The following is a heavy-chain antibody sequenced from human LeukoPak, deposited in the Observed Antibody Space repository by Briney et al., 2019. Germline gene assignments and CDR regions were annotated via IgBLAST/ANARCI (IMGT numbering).Heavy chain of an antibody. Sequence: SETLSLTCAVYGGSFSGYYWSWIRQPPGKGLEWIGEINHSGSTNYNPSLKSRVTISVDTSKNQFSLKLSSVTAADTAVYYCARVLSGYYYYYMDVWSKGTTVTVSS. V-gene: IGHV4-34*01. D-gene: IGHD3-3*01. CDR1: GGSFSGYY. J-gene: IGHJ6*03. CDR3: ARVLSGYYYYYMDV. CDR2: INHSGST.